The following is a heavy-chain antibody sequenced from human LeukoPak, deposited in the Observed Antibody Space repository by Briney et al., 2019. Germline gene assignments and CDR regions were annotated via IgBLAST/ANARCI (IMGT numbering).Heavy chain of an antibody. D-gene: IGHD6-13*01. Sequence: PSETLSLTCTVSGGSISPISSSTYYWGWIRQPPGKGLEWIGEINHSGSTNYNPSLKSRVTISVDTSKNQFSLKLSSVTAADTAVYYCARGGYSSSWYEYYYYMDVWGKGTTVTVSS. CDR1: GGSISPISSSTYY. CDR2: INHSGST. V-gene: IGHV4-39*07. J-gene: IGHJ6*03. CDR3: ARGGYSSSWYEYYYYMDV.